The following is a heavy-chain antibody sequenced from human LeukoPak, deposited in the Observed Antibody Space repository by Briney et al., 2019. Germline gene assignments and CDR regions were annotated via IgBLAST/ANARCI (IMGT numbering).Heavy chain of an antibody. Sequence: SETLSLTCTVSGGSINGYYWTWIRQPPGKGLEWIGYIYNIGSTDYNPSLKRRVTISVDTSKTQFSLKRSSVTAADTAVYYCAREPRYNYGRYGMDVWGQGTTVTVSS. V-gene: IGHV4-59*01. J-gene: IGHJ6*02. D-gene: IGHD5-18*01. CDR1: GGSINGYY. CDR3: AREPRYNYGRYGMDV. CDR2: IYNIGST.